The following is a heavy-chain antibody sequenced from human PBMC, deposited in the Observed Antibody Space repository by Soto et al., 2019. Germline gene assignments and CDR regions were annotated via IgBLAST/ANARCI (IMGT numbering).Heavy chain of an antibody. V-gene: IGHV4-34*01. CDR3: SRAQSIRGVIIVPYYFDY. D-gene: IGHD3-10*01. CDR1: SGSFSGYY. J-gene: IGHJ4*02. CDR2: INHSGST. Sequence: SETLSLTCAVYSGSFSGYYWSWIRQSPGKGLEWIGEINHSGSTNYNPSLKSRVTISVATSKNQFSLKLSSVTAADTAVYYCSRAQSIRGVIIVPYYFDYWGQGTLVTVSS.